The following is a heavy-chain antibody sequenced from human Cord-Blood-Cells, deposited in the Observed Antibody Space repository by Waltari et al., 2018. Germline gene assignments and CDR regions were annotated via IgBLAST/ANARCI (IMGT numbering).Heavy chain of an antibody. CDR1: GYSFTNYW. CDR2: IYPGDSDT. J-gene: IGHJ4*02. V-gene: IGHV5-51*01. D-gene: IGHD3-3*01. Sequence: EVQLVQSGAEVKKPGESLKISCKGSGYSFTNYWIGWVRHMPGKGLEWMGIIYPGDSDTRYSPSFQGQVTISADKSISTAYLQWSSLKASDTAMYYCARLLPSYYDFWSGYSAFDYWGQGTLVTVSS. CDR3: ARLLPSYYDFWSGYSAFDY.